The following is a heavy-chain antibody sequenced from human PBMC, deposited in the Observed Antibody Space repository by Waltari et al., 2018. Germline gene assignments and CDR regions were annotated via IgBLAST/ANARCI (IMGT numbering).Heavy chain of an antibody. J-gene: IGHJ4*02. CDR1: GGTFSSYA. V-gene: IGHV1-69*01. CDR2: IIPIDGTA. CDR3: ARGAGYYYDSSGYYYFDY. Sequence: QVQLVQSGAEVKKPGSSVKVSCKASGGTFSSYAISWVRQAPGQGLEWMGGIIPIDGTANYAQKFQGRVTITADESTSTAYMELSSLRSEDTAVYYCARGAGYYYDSSGYYYFDYWGQGTLVTVSS. D-gene: IGHD3-22*01.